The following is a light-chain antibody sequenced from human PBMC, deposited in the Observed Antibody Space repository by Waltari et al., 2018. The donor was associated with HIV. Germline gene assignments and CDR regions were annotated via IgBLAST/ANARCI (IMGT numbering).Light chain of an antibody. V-gene: IGKV3-20*01. CDR2: DAS. CDR1: QSVNSKY. J-gene: IGKJ1*01. Sequence: EVVLTQSPGTLPLSPGDRATLSCRASQSVNSKYLAWYQVKPGQAPRLLIYDASSRISGIPDRFSGSGSGTDFTLTINRLEPEDFAVYLCQVYVTSPPMWTFGQGTKVEI. CDR3: QVYVTSPPMWT.